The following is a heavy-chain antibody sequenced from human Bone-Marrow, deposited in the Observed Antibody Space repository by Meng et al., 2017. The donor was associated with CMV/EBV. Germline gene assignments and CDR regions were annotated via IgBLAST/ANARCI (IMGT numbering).Heavy chain of an antibody. D-gene: IGHD5-18*01. CDR1: GGTFTSYY. V-gene: IGHV1-46*01. J-gene: IGHJ4*02. CDR3: ARDGPAADRGYSYAMN. CDR2: INPSGGST. Sequence: ASVKVSCKASGGTFTSYYMHWVRQAPGQGLEWMGIINPSGGSTSYAQKFQGRVTMTRDTSTSTVYMELSSLRSEDTAVYYCARDGPAADRGYSYAMNWGQGTLVTVSS.